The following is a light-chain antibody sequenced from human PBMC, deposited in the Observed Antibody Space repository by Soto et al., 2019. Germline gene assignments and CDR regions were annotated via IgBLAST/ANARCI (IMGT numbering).Light chain of an antibody. CDR2: TTS. V-gene: IGKV1-39*01. CDR3: QQSYSTPIT. Sequence: DIQITQSPSTLSGSVGDRVTITCRPSQSISTYLNWYQQKPGKAPNLLIYTTSSLHSGVPSRFSGSGSGTDFTLTISSLQPEDFATYYCQQSYSTPITFGQGTRLEIK. CDR1: QSISTY. J-gene: IGKJ5*01.